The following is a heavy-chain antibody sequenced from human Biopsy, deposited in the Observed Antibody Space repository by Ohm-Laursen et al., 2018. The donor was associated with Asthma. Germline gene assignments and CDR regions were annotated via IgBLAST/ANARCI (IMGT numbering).Heavy chain of an antibody. D-gene: IGHD3-22*01. J-gene: IGHJ4*02. CDR3: ARGDSSNWSHYYFDY. Sequence: SLRLSCTASGFTVSRDHMFWVRQAPGKGLEWVSVIYSGGTSDTADSVRGRFTISRDFYKNTLYLQMDSLRAEDTAVYYCARGDSSNWSHYYFDYWGQGTLVTVSP. V-gene: IGHV3-53*01. CDR2: IYSGGTS. CDR1: GFTVSRDH.